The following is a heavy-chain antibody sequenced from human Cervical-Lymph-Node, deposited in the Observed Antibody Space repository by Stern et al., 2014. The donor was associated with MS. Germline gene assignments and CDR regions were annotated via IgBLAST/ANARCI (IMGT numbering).Heavy chain of an antibody. Sequence: VQLVESGGGVVQPGTSLRLSCAAFGFTFSTHGMHWVRQAPGKGLEWVAVIWYDGSNEAYGSSVKGRVTISRDNSKNMLYLQMNSLRAEDTAVYYCVAYASGANINFWGQGTLVTVSS. J-gene: IGHJ4*02. CDR1: GFTFSTHG. CDR2: IWYDGSNE. D-gene: IGHD2-2*01. V-gene: IGHV3-33*01. CDR3: VAYASGANINF.